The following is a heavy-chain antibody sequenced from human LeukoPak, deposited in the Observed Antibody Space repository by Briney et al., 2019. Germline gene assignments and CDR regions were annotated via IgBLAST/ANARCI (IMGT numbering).Heavy chain of an antibody. J-gene: IGHJ4*02. D-gene: IGHD3-10*01. V-gene: IGHV3-30*18. Sequence: GGSLRLSCAASGFTFSSYGMHWVRQAPGKGLEWVAVISYDGSNKYYADSVKGRFTISRDNSKNTLYLQMNSLRAEDTAVYYCAKDAGALFDYWGQGTLVTVSS. CDR3: AKDAGALFDY. CDR2: ISYDGSNK. CDR1: GFTFSSYG.